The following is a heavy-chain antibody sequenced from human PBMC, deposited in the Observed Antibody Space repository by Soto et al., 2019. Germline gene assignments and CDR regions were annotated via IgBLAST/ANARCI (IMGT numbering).Heavy chain of an antibody. CDR1: GFTVSSNY. J-gene: IGHJ4*02. V-gene: IGHV3-66*04. CDR2: IYSGGSA. D-gene: IGHD5-18*01. CDR3: ARHGYSYGGGYFDY. Sequence: EVQLVESGGGLVQPGGSLRLSCAASGFTVSSNYMSWVRQAPGKGLEWVSVIYSGGSAYYADSVKGRFTISRDNSKNTLYLQMNSLRAEDTAGYDCARHGYSYGGGYFDYWGQGTLVTVSS.